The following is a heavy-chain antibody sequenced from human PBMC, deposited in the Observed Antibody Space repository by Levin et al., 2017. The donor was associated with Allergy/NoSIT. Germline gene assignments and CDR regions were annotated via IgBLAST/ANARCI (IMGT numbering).Heavy chain of an antibody. D-gene: IGHD2-21*02. J-gene: IGHJ5*02. CDR1: GFSFSSYA. CDR3: ARWGLSRRFDP. CDR2: ISGSGNNK. V-gene: IGHV3-23*01. Sequence: GESLKISCGASGFSFSSYAMTWARQAPGQGLEWVAAISGSGNNKYYGDSLKGRCTISRDNSRNTVYLEMNNLRAEDTAVYYGARWGLSRRFDPWGPGTLVSVSS.